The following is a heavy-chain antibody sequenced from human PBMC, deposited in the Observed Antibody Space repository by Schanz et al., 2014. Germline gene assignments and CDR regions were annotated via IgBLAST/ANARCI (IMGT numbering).Heavy chain of an antibody. CDR2: ISNSGTTI. CDR3: AKDHAGSDILTALGN. Sequence: EVQLVESGGGLVQPGGSLKLSCAASGFTFSASAMHWVRQAPGKGLEWVSYISNSGTTIYYADSVKGRFTISRDNSKNTLYLQMNSLRAEDTAVYYCAKDHAGSDILTALGNWGQGTLVTVSS. J-gene: IGHJ4*02. V-gene: IGHV3-48*01. CDR1: GFTFSASA. D-gene: IGHD3-9*01.